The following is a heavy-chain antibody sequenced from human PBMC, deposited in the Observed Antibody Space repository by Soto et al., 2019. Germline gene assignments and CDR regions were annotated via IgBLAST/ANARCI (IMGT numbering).Heavy chain of an antibody. J-gene: IGHJ4*02. CDR3: XXXXXXXXXXX. Sequence: QITLKESGPTLVKPTQTLTLTCTFSGFSLTTSAMAVGWIRQPPGKALEWLALIYGDDDKRHSPSLKTRLTXXXXXXXXXXXXXXXXXXXXXXXXXXXXXXXXXXXXXXWGQGTLVTVSS. CDR2: IYGDDDK. CDR1: GFSLTTSAMA. V-gene: IGHV2-5*02.